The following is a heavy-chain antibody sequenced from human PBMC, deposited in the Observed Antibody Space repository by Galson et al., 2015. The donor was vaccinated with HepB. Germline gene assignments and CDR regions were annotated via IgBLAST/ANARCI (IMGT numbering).Heavy chain of an antibody. J-gene: IGHJ6*02. D-gene: IGHD4-23*01. CDR1: GFTFSSYG. CDR2: ISYDGSNK. Sequence: SLRLSCAASGFTFSSYGMHWVRQAPGKGLEWVAVISYDGSNKYYADSVKGRFTISRDNSKNTLYLQMNSLRAEDTAVYYCAKAGGDSRTDYYYYYGMDVWGQGTTVTVSS. V-gene: IGHV3-30*18. CDR3: AKAGGDSRTDYYYYYGMDV.